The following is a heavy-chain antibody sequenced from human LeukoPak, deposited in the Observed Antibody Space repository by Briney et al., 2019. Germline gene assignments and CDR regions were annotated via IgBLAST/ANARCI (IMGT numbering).Heavy chain of an antibody. Sequence: SQTLSLTCTVSGGSISSGGYYWSWIRQHPGKGLEWIGYIYYSGSTYYNPSLKSQVTISVDTSKNQFSLKLSSVTAADTAVYYCASGYCSSTSCYGYAFDIWGQGTMVTVSS. CDR3: ASGYCSSTSCYGYAFDI. J-gene: IGHJ3*02. CDR1: GGSISSGGYY. V-gene: IGHV4-31*01. D-gene: IGHD2-2*01. CDR2: IYYSGST.